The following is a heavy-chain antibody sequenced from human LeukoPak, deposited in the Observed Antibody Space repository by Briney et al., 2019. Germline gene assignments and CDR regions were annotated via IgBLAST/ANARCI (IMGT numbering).Heavy chain of an antibody. D-gene: IGHD6-19*01. CDR1: GGSIRSSYYY. J-gene: IGHJ5*02. CDR2: INHSGST. V-gene: IGHV4-39*07. CDR3: ARGHRVHSSSANWFDP. Sequence: SETLSLTCTVSGGSIRSSYYYWGWIRQPPGKGLEWIGEINHSGSTNYNPSLKSRVTISVDTSKNQFSLKLSSVTAADTAVYYCARGHRVHSSSANWFDPWGQGTLVTVSS.